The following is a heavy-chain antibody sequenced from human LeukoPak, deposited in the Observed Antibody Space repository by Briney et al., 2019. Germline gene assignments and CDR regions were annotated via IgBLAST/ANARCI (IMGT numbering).Heavy chain of an antibody. CDR3: AKDNREVGGDYWVEYGEAFDI. CDR2: SSDTASST. D-gene: IGHD4-17*01. Sequence: PAGSLRLSCAASGFTFCSYAMTWVLQAPAQLLDGLSSSSDTASSTNYADSVKGRFTRSRDNSNNTLYRQRNSLRAEDTAIYYCAKDNREVGGDYWVEYGEAFDIWGQGTMVTVSS. J-gene: IGHJ3*02. V-gene: IGHV3-23*01. CDR1: GFTFCSYA.